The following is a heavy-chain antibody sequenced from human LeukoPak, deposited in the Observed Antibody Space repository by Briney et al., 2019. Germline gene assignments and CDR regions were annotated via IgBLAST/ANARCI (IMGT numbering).Heavy chain of an antibody. Sequence: PGGSLRLSCAASGFTFSSYAMSWVRQAPGKGLEWVSAISGSGGSTYYADSVKGRFTISRDNSKDTLYLQMNSLRAEDTAVYYCAKDLEWSIAALFDYWGQGTLVTVSS. J-gene: IGHJ4*02. D-gene: IGHD6-6*01. CDR3: AKDLEWSIAALFDY. CDR1: GFTFSSYA. V-gene: IGHV3-23*01. CDR2: ISGSGGST.